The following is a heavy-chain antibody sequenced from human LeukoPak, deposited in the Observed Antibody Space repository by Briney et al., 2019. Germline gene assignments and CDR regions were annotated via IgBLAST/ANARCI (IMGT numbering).Heavy chain of an antibody. CDR3: TTDTAANAFDI. D-gene: IGHD6-13*01. CDR2: IKSKTDGGTT. Sequence: PGGSLRLSCAASEFTFSSYAMSWVRQAPGKGLEWVGRIKSKTDGGTTDYAAPVKGRFTVSRDDSKNTLYLQMNSLKTEDTAVYYCTTDTAANAFDIWGQGTMVTVSS. CDR1: EFTFSSYA. J-gene: IGHJ3*02. V-gene: IGHV3-15*01.